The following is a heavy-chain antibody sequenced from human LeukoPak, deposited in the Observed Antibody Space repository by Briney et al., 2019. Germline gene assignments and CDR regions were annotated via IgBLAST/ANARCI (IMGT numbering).Heavy chain of an antibody. J-gene: IGHJ4*02. CDR2: INPSGGST. Sequence: ASVKVSCKASGYTFTSYYMHWVRQAPGQGLEWMGIINPSGGSTGYAQKFQGRVTMTRDMSTSTVYMELSSLRSEDTAVYYCARDSNRRGYDSMGFDYWGQGTLVTVSS. V-gene: IGHV1-46*01. D-gene: IGHD5-12*01. CDR1: GYTFTSYY. CDR3: ARDSNRRGYDSMGFDY.